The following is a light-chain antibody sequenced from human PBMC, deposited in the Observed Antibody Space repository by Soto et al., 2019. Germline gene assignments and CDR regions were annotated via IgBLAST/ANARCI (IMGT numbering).Light chain of an antibody. CDR1: SWHSSYA. Sequence: QPVLTQSPSASASLGASVKLTCTLSSWHSSYAIAWHQQQPEKGPRYLMTLNSDGSHSKGDGIPDRFSGSSSGAERYLTTSSLQSEDEADYYCQTWGTGIVVFGGGTKLTVL. J-gene: IGLJ2*01. CDR2: LNSDGSH. V-gene: IGLV4-69*01. CDR3: QTWGTGIVV.